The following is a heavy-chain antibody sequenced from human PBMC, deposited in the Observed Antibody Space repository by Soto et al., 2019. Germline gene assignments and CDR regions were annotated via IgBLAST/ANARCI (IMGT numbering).Heavy chain of an antibody. J-gene: IGHJ5*02. D-gene: IGHD6-19*01. V-gene: IGHV3-30*18. Sequence: PGGSLRLSCAASGFTFSSYGMHWVRQAPGKGLEWVAVIKLDGSKEYYVDSVKGRFTISRDNSKNTLYLQMNSLRAEDTAVYYCAKEFPGTVRGWYPGGWFDPWGQGTLVTVSS. CDR3: AKEFPGTVRGWYPGGWFDP. CDR2: IKLDGSKE. CDR1: GFTFSSYG.